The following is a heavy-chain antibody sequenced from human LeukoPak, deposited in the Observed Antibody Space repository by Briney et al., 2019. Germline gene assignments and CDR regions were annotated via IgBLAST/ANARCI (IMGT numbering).Heavy chain of an antibody. J-gene: IGHJ4*02. D-gene: IGHD2-21*02. CDR3: ARHTVTSSYYFDY. Sequence: PSETLSLTCTVSGGSISSSSYYWGWIRQPPGKGLGWIGSIYYSGSTYYNPSLKSRVTISVDTSKNQFSLKLSSVTAADTAVYYCARHTVTSSYYFDYWGQGTLVTVSS. V-gene: IGHV4-39*01. CDR2: IYYSGST. CDR1: GGSISSSSYY.